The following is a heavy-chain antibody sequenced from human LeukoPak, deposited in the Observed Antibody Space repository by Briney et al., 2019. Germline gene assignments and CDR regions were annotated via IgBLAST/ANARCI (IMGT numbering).Heavy chain of an antibody. CDR1: GGSISTYY. J-gene: IGHJ4*02. Sequence: SETLPLTCTVSGGSISTYYWSWIRQPAGKGLEWIGRIYTSGSTNYNPSLKSRVTMSVDTSKNQFSLKLSSVTAADTAVYYCARGLGDFYDTSGYEYYFDYWGQGTLVTVSS. V-gene: IGHV4-4*07. D-gene: IGHD3-22*01. CDR3: ARGLGDFYDTSGYEYYFDY. CDR2: IYTSGST.